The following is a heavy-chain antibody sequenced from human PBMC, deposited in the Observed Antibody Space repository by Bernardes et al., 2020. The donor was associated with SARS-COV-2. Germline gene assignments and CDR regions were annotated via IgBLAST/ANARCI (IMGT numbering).Heavy chain of an antibody. J-gene: IGHJ4*02. Sequence: SETLSLTCSVSGTSITNASYRWGWIRQPPGKGLEWIGSLSYGGNTYYTPSLRSRVTISADTSATQFSLKLTSVTAADTALYSCASAPYGDHPYFDFWGQGIQVTVSS. CDR2: LSYGGNT. CDR1: GTSITNASYR. CDR3: ASAPYGDHPYFDF. V-gene: IGHV4-39*01. D-gene: IGHD4-17*01.